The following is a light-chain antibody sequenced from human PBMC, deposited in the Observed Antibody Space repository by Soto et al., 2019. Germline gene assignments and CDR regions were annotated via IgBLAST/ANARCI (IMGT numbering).Light chain of an antibody. J-gene: IGKJ1*01. V-gene: IGKV1-5*01. CDR1: QSISNR. CDR2: DAS. CDR3: QQYNSYPWT. Sequence: DIQMTQSPSILSASVGDGVTITCRASQSISNRLAWYQQKPGEAPKYLIYDASTLDSGAPSRFSGSGSGTEFTLSISSLQPDDFATYYCQQYNSYPWTFGQGTKVEI.